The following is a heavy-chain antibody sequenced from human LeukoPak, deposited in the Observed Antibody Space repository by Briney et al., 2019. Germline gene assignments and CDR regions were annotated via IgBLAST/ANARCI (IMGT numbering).Heavy chain of an antibody. J-gene: IGHJ4*02. CDR1: GYTFTSYY. Sequence: GASVKVSCKASGYTFTSYYVHWVRQAPGRGPEWMAIINPIDGTTTYAQKFQGRVTMTRDMSTRTFYMELSSLRFEDTAMYYCAGERYFDSRAPHPSNYPHFWGQGTLVTVTS. CDR2: INPIDGTT. D-gene: IGHD3-22*01. V-gene: IGHV1-46*01. CDR3: AGERYFDSRAPHPSNYPHF.